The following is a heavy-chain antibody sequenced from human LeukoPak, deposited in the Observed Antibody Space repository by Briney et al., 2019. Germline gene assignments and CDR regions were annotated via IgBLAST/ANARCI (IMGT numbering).Heavy chain of an antibody. V-gene: IGHV4-39*07. D-gene: IGHD6-13*01. Sequence: ASETLSLTCTVSGGSISSSSYYWGWIRQPPGKGLEWIGSIYYSGSTYYNPSLKSRVTISVDTSKNQFSLKLSSVTAADTAVYYCARVGQQGDYYYYYMDVWGKGTTVTVSS. CDR1: GGSISSSSYY. CDR3: ARVGQQGDYYYYYMDV. J-gene: IGHJ6*03. CDR2: IYYSGST.